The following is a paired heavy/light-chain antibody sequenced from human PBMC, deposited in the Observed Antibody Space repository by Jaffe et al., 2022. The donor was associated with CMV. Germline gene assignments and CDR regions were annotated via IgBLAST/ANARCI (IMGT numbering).Light chain of an antibody. CDR3: CSYAGRYTVI. V-gene: IGLV2-11*01. Sequence: QSALTQPRSVSGSPGQSVTISCTGSSSDVGAYKYVSWYQQHPGKAPKVMIHDVSERPSGVPDRFSGSKSGNTASLTISGLQAEDEADYYCCSYAGRYTVIFGGGTKLTVL. CDR1: SSDVGAYKY. CDR2: DVS. J-gene: IGLJ2*01.
Heavy chain of an antibody. CDR3: ARAPGNQYSSSWAVDS. J-gene: IGHJ4*02. V-gene: IGHV3-33*01. CDR1: GFTFSTYN. Sequence: QVQLVESGGGVVQPGTSLRLSCAASGFTFSTYNMHWVRQAPGKGLEWVAIIWFEGSNKYYADSVEGRFTISRDNSKSTLYLQMNSLRAEDTAVYYCARAPGNQYSSSWAVDSWGQGTLVTVSS. D-gene: IGHD6-13*01. CDR2: IWFEGSNK.